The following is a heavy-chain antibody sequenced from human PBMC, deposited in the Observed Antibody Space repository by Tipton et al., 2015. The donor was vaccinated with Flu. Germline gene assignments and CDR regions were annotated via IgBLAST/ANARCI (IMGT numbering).Heavy chain of an antibody. D-gene: IGHD6-19*01. CDR2: INQSGST. CDR1: GGSIRSSTDY. V-gene: IGHV4-39*07. Sequence: TLSLTCAVSGGSIRSSTDYWGWIRRPPGKGLEWIGEINQSGSTNSNPSLKSRAAISVDTSKNQFSLKLSSLTAADTAVYYCARGSGEINIYLDSWGQGTVVTVSS. CDR3: ARGSGEINIYLDS. J-gene: IGHJ4*02.